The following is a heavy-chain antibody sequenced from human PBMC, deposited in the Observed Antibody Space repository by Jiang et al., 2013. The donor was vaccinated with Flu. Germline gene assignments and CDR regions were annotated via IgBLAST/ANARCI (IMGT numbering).Heavy chain of an antibody. Sequence: TSYAQKFQGRVTMTRDTSTSTVYMELSSLRSEDTAVYYCARGVSYCSGGSCYTCDYWGQGTLVTVSS. CDR3: ARGVSYCSGGSCYTCDY. J-gene: IGHJ4*02. CDR2: T. V-gene: IGHV1-46*01. D-gene: IGHD2-15*01.